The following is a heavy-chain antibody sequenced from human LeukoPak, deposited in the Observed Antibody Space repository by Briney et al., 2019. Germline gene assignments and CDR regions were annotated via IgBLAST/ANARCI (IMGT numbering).Heavy chain of an antibody. CDR2: MNPNSGYT. V-gene: IGHV1-8*01. CDR1: GYTFTNYD. Sequence: ASVKVSCKAPGYTFTNYDINWVRQATGQGLEWMGWMNPNSGYTGYAQKFQGRFTMTRNTSISTAYMELSSLRSEDTAVYYCARGAVIPATMGYYGMDVWGQGTTVSVSS. J-gene: IGHJ6*02. D-gene: IGHD2-2*01. CDR3: ARGAVIPATMGYYGMDV.